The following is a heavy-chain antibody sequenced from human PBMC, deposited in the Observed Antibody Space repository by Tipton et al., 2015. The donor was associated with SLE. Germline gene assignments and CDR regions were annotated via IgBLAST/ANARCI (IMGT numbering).Heavy chain of an antibody. CDR2: IYYSGST. CDR1: GGSIRSTDNY. Sequence: TLSLTCSVSGGSIRSTDNYWGWIRQSPGKGLEWIGSIYYSGSTYYNPSLKSRVTISVDTSENQFSLKLSSVTAADTAVYYCASGIAAGGTPFGYWGQGTLVTVSS. V-gene: IGHV4-39*07. J-gene: IGHJ4*02. CDR3: ASGIAAGGTPFGY. D-gene: IGHD6-13*01.